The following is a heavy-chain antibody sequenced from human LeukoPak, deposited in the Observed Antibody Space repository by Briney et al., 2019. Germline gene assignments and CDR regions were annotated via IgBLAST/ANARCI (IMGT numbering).Heavy chain of an antibody. J-gene: IGHJ4*02. Sequence: SETLSLTCTVSGGSISSGSYYWSWIRQPAGKGLEWIGRIYTSGSTNYNPSLKSRVTISVDTSKNQFSLKLSSVTAADTAVYYCARQTGSGLFSLPGGQGTLVTVSS. CDR3: ARQTGSGLFSLP. CDR1: GGSISSGSYY. D-gene: IGHD3-10*01. V-gene: IGHV4-61*02. CDR2: IYTSGST.